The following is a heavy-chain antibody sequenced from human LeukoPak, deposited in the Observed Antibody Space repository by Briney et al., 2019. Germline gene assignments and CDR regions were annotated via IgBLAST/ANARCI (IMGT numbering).Heavy chain of an antibody. D-gene: IGHD5-18*01. CDR2: IYSGGST. Sequence: PGGSLRLSCAASGFTFSNYAMSWVRQAPGKGLEWVSVIYSGGSTNYADSVKGRFTISRDSSKNTLYLQMNSLRAEDTAVYYCIYGYTLDFWGQGTLVTVSS. CDR3: IYGYTLDF. CDR1: GFTFSNYA. J-gene: IGHJ4*02. V-gene: IGHV3-53*01.